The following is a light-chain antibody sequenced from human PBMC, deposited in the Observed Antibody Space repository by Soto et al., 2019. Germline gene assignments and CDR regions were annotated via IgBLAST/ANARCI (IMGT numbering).Light chain of an antibody. CDR1: QSISSW. Sequence: DIQMTQYPSTLSASVGDRVTITCRASQSISSWLAWYQQKPGKAPKLLIYKASTLESGVPSNFSGSGSGTEFSLTISSLQPEDFATYYCQQYNAYPWTFGQGTKVDIK. J-gene: IGKJ1*01. CDR2: KAS. CDR3: QQYNAYPWT. V-gene: IGKV1-5*03.